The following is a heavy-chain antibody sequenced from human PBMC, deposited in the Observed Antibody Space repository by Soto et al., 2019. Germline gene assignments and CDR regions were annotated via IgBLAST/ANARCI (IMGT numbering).Heavy chain of an antibody. V-gene: IGHV1-2*02. J-gene: IGHJ6*02. CDR2: INPNSGGT. CDR3: ARDLGGRYSYGFGYYYGMDV. Sequence: ASVKVSCKASGYTFTGYYMHWVRQAPGQGLEWMGWINPNSGGTNYAQKFQGRVTMTRDTSISTAYMELSRLRSDDTAVYYCARDLGGRYSYGFGYYYGMDVWGQGTTVTVSS. D-gene: IGHD5-18*01. CDR1: GYTFTGYY.